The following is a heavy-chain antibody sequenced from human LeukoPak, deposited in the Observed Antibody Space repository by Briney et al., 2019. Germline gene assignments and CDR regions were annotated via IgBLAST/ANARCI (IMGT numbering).Heavy chain of an antibody. D-gene: IGHD2-15*01. CDR1: GLTFKKYA. CDR2: ISGSGGST. CDR3: AIERGCSPLGYKDV. Sequence: TGGSLRLSCVASGLTFKKYAMSWVRQAPVKGLEWVSAISGSGGSTYYADSVKGRFTISRDNSKNTLYLQMNSLSAEDTAVYFCAIERGCSPLGYKDVWGKGTTVTVSS. V-gene: IGHV3-23*01. J-gene: IGHJ6*03.